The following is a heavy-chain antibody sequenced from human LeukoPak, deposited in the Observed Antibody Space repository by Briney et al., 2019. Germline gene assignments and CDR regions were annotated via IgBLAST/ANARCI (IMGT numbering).Heavy chain of an antibody. J-gene: IGHJ4*02. V-gene: IGHV4-59*08. CDR1: GGSISSYY. Sequence: SETLSLTCTVSGGSISSYYWSWIRQPPGKGLEWIGHLDDSGGTDYNPSLRSRVTISVDTSKNQFSLKLSSVTAAGTAVYYCARSPYCINGICYRRYYFDYWGQGTLVTVSS. D-gene: IGHD2-8*01. CDR2: LDDSGGT. CDR3: ARSPYCINGICYRRYYFDY.